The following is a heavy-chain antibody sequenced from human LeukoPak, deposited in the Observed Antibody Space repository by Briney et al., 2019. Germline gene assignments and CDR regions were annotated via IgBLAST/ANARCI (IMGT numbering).Heavy chain of an antibody. CDR1: GFNFSSHW. CDR3: VRGRGVRGRGMDV. CDR2: LRSSGNGT. Sequence: PGGSLRLSCAASGFNFSSHWMHWVRQAPGKGLVWVSRLRSSGNGTTYADSVKGRFTISRDNATNTLFLQMNSLRIEDTAVYYCVRGRGVRGRGMDVWAKGPRSSSPQ. V-gene: IGHV3-74*03. J-gene: IGHJ6*04. D-gene: IGHD3-10*01.